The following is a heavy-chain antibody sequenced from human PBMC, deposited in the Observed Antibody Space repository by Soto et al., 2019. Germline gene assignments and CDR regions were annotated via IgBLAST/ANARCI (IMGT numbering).Heavy chain of an antibody. CDR2: ISWNSNII. CDR3: AKSGPDGFCSGGRCYFDY. D-gene: IGHD2-15*01. Sequence: EVQLVESGGGLVQPGRSLRLSCAASGFTFDDYAMHWVRRVPGKGLEWVSSISWNSNIIGYADSVKGRFTISRDNAKNSLYLQMNSLRREDTALYYCAKSGPDGFCSGGRCYFDYWGQGTLVTVSS. V-gene: IGHV3-9*01. J-gene: IGHJ4*02. CDR1: GFTFDDYA.